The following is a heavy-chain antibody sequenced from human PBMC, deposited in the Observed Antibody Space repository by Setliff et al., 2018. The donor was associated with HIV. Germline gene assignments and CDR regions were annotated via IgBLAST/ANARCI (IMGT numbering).Heavy chain of an antibody. CDR1: GGSISSSNW. Sequence: PSETLSLTCAVSGGSISSSNWWSWVRQPPGKGLEWIGEIYFSGHTNYNPSLKSRVTLSLDNSKNQFSLKLTSVTAADTAVYYCARDIWAYGLMCSWGQGTLVTVSS. V-gene: IGHV4-4*02. D-gene: IGHD4-17*01. CDR3: ARDIWAYGLMCS. CDR2: IYFSGHT. J-gene: IGHJ5*02.